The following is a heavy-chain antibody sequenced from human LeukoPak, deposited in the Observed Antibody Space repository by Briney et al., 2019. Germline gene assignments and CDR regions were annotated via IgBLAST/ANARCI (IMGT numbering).Heavy chain of an antibody. Sequence: PSETLSLTCTVSGGSISSSSDYWGWIRQPPGKGLEWIGSIYYTGSAYYNPSLKSRVTMSVDTSKNQFSLKLNSVAAADTAVYYCVRHPSSGCLSWGQGTMVTVSS. D-gene: IGHD6-19*01. CDR2: IYYTGSA. CDR1: GGSISSSSDY. V-gene: IGHV4-39*01. CDR3: VRHPSSGCLS. J-gene: IGHJ3*01.